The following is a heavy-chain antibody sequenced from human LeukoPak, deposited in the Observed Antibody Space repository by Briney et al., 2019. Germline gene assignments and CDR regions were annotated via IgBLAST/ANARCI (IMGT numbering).Heavy chain of an antibody. CDR3: ARDAHYYDSSGITPFDY. D-gene: IGHD3-22*01. CDR2: ISYDGSNK. V-gene: IGHV3-30*03. Sequence: PGGSLRLSCAASGFTFSSYGMHWVRQAPGKGLEWVAVISYDGSNKYYADSAKGRFTISRDNSKNTLYLQMNSLRAEDTAVYYCARDAHYYDSSGITPFDYWGQGTLVTVSS. J-gene: IGHJ4*02. CDR1: GFTFSSYG.